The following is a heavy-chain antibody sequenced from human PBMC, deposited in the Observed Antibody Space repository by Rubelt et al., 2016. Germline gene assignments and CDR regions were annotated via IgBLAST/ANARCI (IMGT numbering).Heavy chain of an antibody. CDR3: ARINWNPDY. CDR1: GGSISSSSYY. V-gene: IGHV4-39*07. CDR2: IYHSGST. D-gene: IGHD1-20*01. J-gene: IGHJ4*02. Sequence: QLQLQESGPGLVKPSETLSLTCTVSGGSISSSSYYWGWIRQPPGKGLEWIGSIYHSGSTYYNPSLKSRVTISEDTSKNQFSSRLRSVTAADTAVYYCARINWNPDYWGQGTLVTVSS.